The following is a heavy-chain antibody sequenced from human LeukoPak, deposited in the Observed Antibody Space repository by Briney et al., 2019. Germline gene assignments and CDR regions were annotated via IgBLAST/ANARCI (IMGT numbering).Heavy chain of an antibody. V-gene: IGHV3-7*01. J-gene: IGHJ2*01. CDR1: GFSFSKYW. D-gene: IGHD1-26*01. CDR2: IGQDGSEQ. CDR3: ATPKQEGKGRWYHDL. Sequence: PGGSLRLPCLASGFSFSKYWMTWARQSPGKGLEWLANIGQDGSEQKYVDSVKGRFTISRDNAKNSLYLQMNRLRVEDTAVYYCATPKQEGKGRWYHDLWGRGTMVTVSP.